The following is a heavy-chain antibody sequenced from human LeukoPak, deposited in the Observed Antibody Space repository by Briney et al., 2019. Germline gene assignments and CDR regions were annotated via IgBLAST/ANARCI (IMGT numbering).Heavy chain of an antibody. CDR1: GYTFTGYY. CDR2: INPNSGGT. CDR3: ARDSLLYDFWGGYYERWAGYYYYMDV. Sequence: GASVKVSCKASGYTFTGYYMHWVRQAPGQGLEWMGWINPNSGGTNFAQKFQGRVTMTRDTSLSTAYMELSRLRSDDTAVYYCARDSLLYDFWGGYYERWAGYYYYMDVWGKGTTVTVSS. D-gene: IGHD3-3*01. V-gene: IGHV1-2*02. J-gene: IGHJ6*03.